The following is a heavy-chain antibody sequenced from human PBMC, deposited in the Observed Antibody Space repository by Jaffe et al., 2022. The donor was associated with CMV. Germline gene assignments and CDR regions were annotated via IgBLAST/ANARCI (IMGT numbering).Heavy chain of an antibody. CDR1: GYSFTSYW. J-gene: IGHJ3*02. CDR3: ARHATYYYDSSGPNDAFDI. Sequence: EVQLVQSGAEVKKPGESLKISCKGSGYSFTSYWIGWVRQMPGKGLEWMGIIYPGDSDTRYSPSFQGQVTISADKSISTAYLQWSSLKASDTAMYYCARHATYYYDSSGPNDAFDIWGQGTMVTVSS. CDR2: IYPGDSDT. D-gene: IGHD3-22*01. V-gene: IGHV5-51*01.